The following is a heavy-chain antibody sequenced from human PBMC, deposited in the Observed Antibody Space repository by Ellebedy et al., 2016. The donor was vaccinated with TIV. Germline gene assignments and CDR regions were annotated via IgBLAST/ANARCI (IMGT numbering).Heavy chain of an antibody. V-gene: IGHV4-39*01. Sequence: SETLSLXXSVSGGSISSSNYYWGWIRQPPGKGRVWIVTIFYTATTYYNPSLKSRVTISVDTSKNEFSLKLSSVTAADTAVYYCARCGSGRYYNVPFDYWGQGTLVTVSS. J-gene: IGHJ4*02. CDR3: ARCGSGRYYNVPFDY. CDR1: GGSISSSNYY. D-gene: IGHD3-10*01. CDR2: IFYTATT.